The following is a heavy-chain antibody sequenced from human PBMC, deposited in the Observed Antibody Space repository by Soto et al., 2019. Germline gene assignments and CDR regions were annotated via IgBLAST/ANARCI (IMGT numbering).Heavy chain of an antibody. Sequence: EVQLLESGGGLVQPGGSLRLSCGASGFMFSSYAMSWVRQAPGKGLEWVSAISGSGDNTYYADSVKGRFTISRDNSKNTLYLQMHSLRAEDTAVYYCADGGEWVFNFVYWGQGTLVTVSS. V-gene: IGHV3-23*01. CDR2: ISGSGDNT. CDR1: GFMFSSYA. D-gene: IGHD3-3*01. J-gene: IGHJ4*02. CDR3: ADGGEWVFNFVY.